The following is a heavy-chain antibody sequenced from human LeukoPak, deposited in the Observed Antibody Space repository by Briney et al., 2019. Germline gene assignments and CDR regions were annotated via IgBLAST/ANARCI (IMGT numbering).Heavy chain of an antibody. J-gene: IGHJ5*02. CDR1: GGSISSGYS. CDR3: ARDQGAVASNWFDP. CDR2: IYTSGST. D-gene: IGHD6-19*01. Sequence: SETLSLTCTVSGGSISSGYSWTWIRQAAGKGLEWIGRIYTSGSTNYNPSLKSRVTMSVDTSKNQFSLKLSSVTAADTAVYYCARDQGAVASNWFDPWGQGTLVTVSS. V-gene: IGHV4-4*07.